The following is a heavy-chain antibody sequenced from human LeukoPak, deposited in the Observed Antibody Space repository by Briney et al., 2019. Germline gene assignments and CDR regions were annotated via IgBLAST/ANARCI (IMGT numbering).Heavy chain of an antibody. D-gene: IGHD6-19*01. CDR2: INGGGYNT. V-gene: IGHV3-23*01. CDR1: GFTFNNYV. Sequence: GGSLRLSCAASGFTFNNYVMSWVRQAPGKGLEWVSTINGGGYNTYYADSVKGRFTISRDNSKNTLSLQVDTLRAEDTAVYYCARASGIYGSGWYFDYWGQGTLVTVSS. J-gene: IGHJ4*02. CDR3: ARASGIYGSGWYFDY.